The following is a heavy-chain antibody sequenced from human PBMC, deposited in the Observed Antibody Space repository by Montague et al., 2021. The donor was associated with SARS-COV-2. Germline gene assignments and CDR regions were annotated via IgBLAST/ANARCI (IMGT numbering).Heavy chain of an antibody. J-gene: IGHJ4*02. D-gene: IGHD3-9*01. CDR1: GFTFSSYG. CDR2: IWYDGSNK. V-gene: IGHV3-33*01. CDR3: ARDFGILTGTAPEDY. Sequence: SLRLSCAASGFTFSSYGMHWVRQAPGKGLEWVAVIWYDGSNKYYADSVKGRFTISRDNPKNTLYLQMNSLRAEDTAVYYCARDFGILTGTAPEDYWGQGTLVTVSS.